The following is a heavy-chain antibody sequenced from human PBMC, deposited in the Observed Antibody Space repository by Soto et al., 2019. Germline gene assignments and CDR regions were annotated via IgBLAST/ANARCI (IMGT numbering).Heavy chain of an antibody. Sequence: QVQLVQSGAEVKKPGSSVKVSCTASGGSFSRQEVNWVRQAPGQGLEWMGGIIPIFGTVNYAQRFQDRVTITADESKSTVYLELSSLRSADSPVYYCARTGDFGNYVFDYWGQGTLVTVSS. CDR1: GGSFSRQE. CDR3: ARTGDFGNYVFDY. D-gene: IGHD3-16*01. J-gene: IGHJ4*02. CDR2: IIPIFGTV. V-gene: IGHV1-69*01.